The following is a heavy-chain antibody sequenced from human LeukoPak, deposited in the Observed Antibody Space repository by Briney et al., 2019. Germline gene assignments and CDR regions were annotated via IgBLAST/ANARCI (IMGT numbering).Heavy chain of an antibody. V-gene: IGHV3-30*02. CDR1: GFTFSSYG. CDR3: AKDNLPVVVTAPIDY. Sequence: GGSLRLSCAASGFTFSSYGMHWVRQAPGKGLEWVAFIRYDGSNKYYADSVKGRFTISRDNSKNTLYLQMNSLRAEDTAVYYCAKDNLPVVVTAPIDYWGQGTLVTVSS. J-gene: IGHJ4*02. D-gene: IGHD2-21*02. CDR2: IRYDGSNK.